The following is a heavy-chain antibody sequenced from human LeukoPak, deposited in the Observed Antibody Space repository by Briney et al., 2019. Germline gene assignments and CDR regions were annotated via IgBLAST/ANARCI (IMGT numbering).Heavy chain of an antibody. V-gene: IGHV1-46*01. D-gene: IGHD3-3*01. CDR1: GYTFTNNY. Sequence: ASVKVSCKASGYTFTNNYMHWVRQAPGQGLEWMGIINPSDGGTNYAQRFQGRVTLTRDMSTSTVYMELSSLRSEDTAVYYCARDRGITVFGVVMDVWGKGTTATVSS. CDR2: INPSDGGT. CDR3: ARDRGITVFGVVMDV. J-gene: IGHJ6*04.